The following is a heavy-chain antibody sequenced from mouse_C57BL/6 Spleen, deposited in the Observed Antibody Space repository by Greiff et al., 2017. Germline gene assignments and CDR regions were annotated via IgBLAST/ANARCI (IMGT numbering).Heavy chain of an antibody. CDR3: AREGVTRGWFAY. CDR1: GYAFSSYW. J-gene: IGHJ3*01. Sequence: QVQLQQSGAELVKPGASVKISCKASGYAFSSYWMNWVKQRPGKGLEWIGQIYPGDGDTNYNGKFKGKATLTADKSSSTAYMQLSSLTSEDSAVYFCAREGVTRGWFAYWGQGTLVTVSA. D-gene: IGHD2-2*01. CDR2: IYPGDGDT. V-gene: IGHV1-80*01.